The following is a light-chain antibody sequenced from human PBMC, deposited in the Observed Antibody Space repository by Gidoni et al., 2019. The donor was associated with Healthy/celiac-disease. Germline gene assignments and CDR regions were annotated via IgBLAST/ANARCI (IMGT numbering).Light chain of an antibody. Sequence: EIVMTQSPATLSVSPGERATLSCRASQSVSSNLAWYQQKPGQAPRLPIYGASTRATGIPARFSGSGSGAEFTLTISSLQSEDFAVYYCQQYNNWPPGITFGGGTKVEIK. V-gene: IGKV3-15*01. CDR2: GAS. CDR3: QQYNNWPPGIT. J-gene: IGKJ4*01. CDR1: QSVSSN.